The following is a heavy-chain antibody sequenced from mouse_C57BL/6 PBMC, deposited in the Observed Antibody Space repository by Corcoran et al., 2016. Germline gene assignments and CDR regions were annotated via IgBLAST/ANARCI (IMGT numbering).Heavy chain of an antibody. J-gene: IGHJ2*01. CDR1: GFNIKNTY. CDR3: APYISGSGYFYY. CDR2: IDPANGNT. Sequence: EVQLQQSVAELVRPGASVKLSCTASGFNIKNTYMHWVKQRPEQGLEWIGRIDPANGNTKYAPKFQGKVTITADTSSNTAYLQLSSLTSEDTAIYFFAPYISGSGYFYYWGQGTTLSVSS. D-gene: IGHD1-1*01. V-gene: IGHV14-3*01.